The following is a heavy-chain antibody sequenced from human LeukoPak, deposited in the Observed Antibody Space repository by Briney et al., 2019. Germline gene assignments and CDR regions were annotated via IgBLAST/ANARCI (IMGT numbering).Heavy chain of an antibody. CDR1: GFTFRSHA. J-gene: IGHJ4*02. D-gene: IGHD5-24*01. CDR2: IYENGGTT. CDR3: ARASARRDGYKWVRGYFDY. V-gene: IGHV3-23*01. Sequence: QPGGSLRLSCVGSGFTFRSHAMSWVRQAPEKGLEFVSGIYENGGTTYYADSVKGRFSISRDNSKNTLYLQMNSLRAEDTAVYYCARASARRDGYKWVRGYFDYWGQGTLVTVSS.